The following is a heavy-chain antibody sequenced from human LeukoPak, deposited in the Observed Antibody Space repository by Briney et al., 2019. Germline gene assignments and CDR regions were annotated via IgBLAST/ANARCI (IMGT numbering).Heavy chain of an antibody. CDR1: GFTFSNYA. CDR3: AKVIRNYDMAFDY. J-gene: IGHJ4*02. CDR2: IGGNDGKT. Sequence: GGSLRLSCAASGFTFSNYAMSWVRQAPGKGLEWVSSIGGNDGKTYYRDSVKGRFTISRDNSKNTLYPQVNSLRAEDTAVYHCAKVIRNYDMAFDYWGQGTLVTVSS. V-gene: IGHV3-23*01. D-gene: IGHD1-7*01.